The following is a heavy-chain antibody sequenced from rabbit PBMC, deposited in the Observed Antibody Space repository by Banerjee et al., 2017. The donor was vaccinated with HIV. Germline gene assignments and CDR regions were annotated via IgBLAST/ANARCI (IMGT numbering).Heavy chain of an antibody. J-gene: IGHJ4*01. D-gene: IGHD1-1*01. Sequence: QSLEESGGDLVKPGASLTLTCTASGFSFSTNYYMCWVRQAPGKGLEWIACIDAGSRGTTYYASWAKGRFTISKSTSLNTVTLQMTSLTAADTATYFCARDLSYYNNSGYPDLNGYFNLWGQGTLVTVS. CDR1: GFSFSTNYY. V-gene: IGHV1S40*01. CDR3: ARDLSYYNNSGYPDLNGYFNL. CDR2: IDAGSRGTT.